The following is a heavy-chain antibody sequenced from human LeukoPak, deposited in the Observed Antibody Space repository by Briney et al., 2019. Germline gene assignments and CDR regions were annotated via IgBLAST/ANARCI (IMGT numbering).Heavy chain of an antibody. CDR3: ARDRFDDSSGYYYHYYYYMDV. Sequence: SETLSLTCTVSGYSISSGYYWGWIRQPPGKGLEWIGSIYHSGSTNYSPSLKSRVTISVETSKNQFSLKLSAVTAADTAVYYCARDRFDDSSGYYYHYYYYMDVWGKGTTVTVSS. CDR2: IYHSGST. CDR1: GYSISSGYY. J-gene: IGHJ6*03. V-gene: IGHV4-38-2*02. D-gene: IGHD3-22*01.